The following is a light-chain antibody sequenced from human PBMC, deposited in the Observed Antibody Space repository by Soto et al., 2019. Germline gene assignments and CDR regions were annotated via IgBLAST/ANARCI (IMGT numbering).Light chain of an antibody. Sequence: DVQMTQSPSTLSASVGDRVTITCRASQSISDWLAWYQQRSGKAPKLLIYKASSLQSGVPPRFSGSGSGTEFTLNISSLQPDDFSTYYCQQYNRFPYTFGQGTKLEIK. CDR3: QQYNRFPYT. CDR1: QSISDW. J-gene: IGKJ2*01. V-gene: IGKV1-5*03. CDR2: KAS.